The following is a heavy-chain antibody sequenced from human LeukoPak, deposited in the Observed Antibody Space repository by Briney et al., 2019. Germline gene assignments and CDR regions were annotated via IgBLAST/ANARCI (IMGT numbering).Heavy chain of an antibody. CDR3: AREGPYYYDSSGYYG. CDR1: GYTFTSYA. D-gene: IGHD3-22*01. V-gene: IGHV1-2*04. J-gene: IGHJ4*02. Sequence: GASVKVSCKASGYTFTSYAMNWVRQAPGQGLEWMGWINPNSGGTNYAQKFQGWVTMNRDTSISTAYMELSRLRSDDTAVYYCAREGPYYYDSSGYYGWGQGTLVTVSS. CDR2: INPNSGGT.